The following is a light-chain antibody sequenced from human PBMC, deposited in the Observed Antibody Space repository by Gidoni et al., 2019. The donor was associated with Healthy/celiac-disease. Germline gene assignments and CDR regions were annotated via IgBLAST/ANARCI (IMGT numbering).Light chain of an antibody. J-gene: IGKJ3*01. CDR1: QDISNY. V-gene: IGKV1-33*01. Sequence: DIQMTESPSSLSASVGDRVTITCQASQDISNYLNWYQQKPGKAPTHLIYDASNLETGVPSRFSGSGSGTDFTFTISSLQPEDIATYYCQQYDNLPLFTFGPGTKVDIK. CDR3: QQYDNLPLFT. CDR2: DAS.